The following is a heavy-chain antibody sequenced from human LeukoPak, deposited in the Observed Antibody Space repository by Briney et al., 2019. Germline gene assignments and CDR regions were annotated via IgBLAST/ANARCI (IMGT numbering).Heavy chain of an antibody. V-gene: IGHV3-66*01. CDR3: AIGANHCFPN. J-gene: IGHJ4*02. D-gene: IGHD4-17*01. Sequence: GGSLRLSCAASGFTVSSNYMAWARQAPGKGLEWVSVIYDGGFTDYTDSVKGRFTISRDISKNTLYLQMNSLRPEDTALYFCAIGANHCFPNWGQGTLVTVSS. CDR1: GFTVSSNY. CDR2: IYDGGFT.